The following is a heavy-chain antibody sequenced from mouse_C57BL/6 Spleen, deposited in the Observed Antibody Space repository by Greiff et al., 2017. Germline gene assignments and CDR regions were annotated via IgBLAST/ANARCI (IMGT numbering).Heavy chain of an antibody. CDR2: IRLKSDNYAT. CDR3: TDKAPYAY. J-gene: IGHJ3*01. V-gene: IGHV6-3*01. Sequence: DVQLQESGGGLVQPGGSMKLSCVASGFTFSNYWMNWVRQSPEKGLEWVAQIRLKSDNYATHYAESVKGRFTISRDDSKSSVYLQMNNLRAEDTGIYYCTDKAPYAYWGQGTLVTVSA. CDR1: GFTFSNYW.